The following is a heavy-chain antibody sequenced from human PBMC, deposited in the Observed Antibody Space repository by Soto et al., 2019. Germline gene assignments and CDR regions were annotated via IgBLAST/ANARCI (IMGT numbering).Heavy chain of an antibody. CDR1: GYTFTGYY. D-gene: IGHD3-3*01. J-gene: IGHJ6*02. V-gene: IGHV1-2*04. Sequence: QVQLVQSGAEVKKPGASVKVSCKASGYTFTGYYMHWVRQAPGQGLEWMGWINPNSGGTNYAQKFEGWVTMTRDTSISPASMELSRLRSDDTAVYYCARGSVPIYVGYYYYGMDVWGQGTTVTVSS. CDR2: INPNSGGT. CDR3: ARGSVPIYVGYYYYGMDV.